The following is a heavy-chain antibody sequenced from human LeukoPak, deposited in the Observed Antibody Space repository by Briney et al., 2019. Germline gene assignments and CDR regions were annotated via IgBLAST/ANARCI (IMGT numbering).Heavy chain of an antibody. D-gene: IGHD5-18*01. J-gene: IGHJ6*02. Sequence: PGRSLRLSCAASGFTFSSYGMHWVRQAPGKGLEWVAVISYDGSNKYYADSVKGRFTISRDNSKNTLYLQMNSLRAEDTAVYYCANHRGYSYGSLGMDVWGQGTTVTVSS. CDR2: ISYDGSNK. CDR3: ANHRGYSYGSLGMDV. CDR1: GFTFSSYG. V-gene: IGHV3-30*18.